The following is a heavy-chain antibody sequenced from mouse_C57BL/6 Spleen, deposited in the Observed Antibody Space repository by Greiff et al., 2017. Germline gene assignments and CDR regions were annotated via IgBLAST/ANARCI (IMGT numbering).Heavy chain of an antibody. J-gene: IGHJ2*01. Sequence: EVKLVESGGDLVKPGGSLKLSCAASGFTFSSYGMSWVRQTPDKRLEWVATISSGGSYTYYPDSVKGRFTISRDNAKNTLYLQMSNLKSEDTAMYYCARHPYYFDYWGQGTTLTVSS. CDR2: ISSGGSYT. CDR1: GFTFSSYG. V-gene: IGHV5-6*01. CDR3: ARHPYYFDY.